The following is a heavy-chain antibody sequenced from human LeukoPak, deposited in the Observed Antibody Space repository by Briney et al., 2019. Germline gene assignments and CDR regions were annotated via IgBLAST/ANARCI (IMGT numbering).Heavy chain of an antibody. Sequence: PGGSLRLSCAASGFTFSIYSMNWVRQAPGKGLEWVLSISSSSSYIYYADSVKGRFTISRDNAKNSLYLQMNSLRAEDTAVYYCARASGYSSSWYTMEYYFDYWGQGTLVTVSS. CDR2: ISSSSSYI. V-gene: IGHV3-21*01. CDR3: ARASGYSSSWYTMEYYFDY. D-gene: IGHD6-13*01. J-gene: IGHJ4*02. CDR1: GFTFSIYS.